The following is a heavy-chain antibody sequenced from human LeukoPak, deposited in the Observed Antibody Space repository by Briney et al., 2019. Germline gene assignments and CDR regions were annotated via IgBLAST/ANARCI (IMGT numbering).Heavy chain of an antibody. J-gene: IGHJ4*02. V-gene: IGHV4-59*12. Sequence: SETLSLTCTVSGGSISSYYWSWIRQPPGKGLEWIGYIYYSGSTNYNPSLKSRVTISVDTSKNQFSLKLSSVTAADTAVYYCARGSRTGIAATGTEVDYWGQGTLVTVSS. CDR2: IYYSGST. CDR3: ARGSRTGIAATGTEVDY. CDR1: GGSISSYY. D-gene: IGHD6-13*01.